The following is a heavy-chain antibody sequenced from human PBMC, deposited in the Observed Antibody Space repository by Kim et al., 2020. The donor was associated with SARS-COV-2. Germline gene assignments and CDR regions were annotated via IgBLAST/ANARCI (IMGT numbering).Heavy chain of an antibody. J-gene: IGHJ4*02. CDR3: ARDTTKWSFDY. CDR1: GYTFTNYK. CDR2: LTPIDCAT. Sequence: ASVKVSCKASGYTFTNYKMHWVRQAPGQGLEWMGILTPIDCATTYAQKFQGRVTLTRDTSTSTVYMELGSLGSGDTAVYYCARDTTKWSFDYWGQGTLVTVSS. V-gene: IGHV1-46*01. D-gene: IGHD1-26*01.